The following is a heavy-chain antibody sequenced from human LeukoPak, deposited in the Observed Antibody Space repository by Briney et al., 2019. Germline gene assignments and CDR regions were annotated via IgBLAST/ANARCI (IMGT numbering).Heavy chain of an antibody. V-gene: IGHV4-34*01. J-gene: IGHJ4*02. CDR2: INHSGST. D-gene: IGHD5-24*01. CDR1: GGSFSGYY. Sequence: SETLSLTCAVYGGSFSGYYWSWIRQPPGKGLEWIGEINHSGSTNYNSSLKSRVTISVDTSKNQFSLKLSSVTAADTAVYYCARDRWLQSRRGNFDYWGQGTLVTVSS. CDR3: ARDRWLQSRRGNFDY.